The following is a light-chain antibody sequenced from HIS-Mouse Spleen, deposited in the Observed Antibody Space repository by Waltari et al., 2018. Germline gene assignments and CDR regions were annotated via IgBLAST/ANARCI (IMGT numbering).Light chain of an antibody. CDR1: SVHSSYA. J-gene: IGLJ3*02. CDR3: QTWGTGTNWV. Sequence: QLVLTQSPSASASLGASVKLTCTLSSVHSSYAIAWHQQQPEKGPRYLMKLNSDGSHSKGDGIPDRFSGSSSGAERYLTISSLQSEDEADYYCQTWGTGTNWVFGGGTKLTVL. CDR2: LNSDGSH. V-gene: IGLV4-69*01.